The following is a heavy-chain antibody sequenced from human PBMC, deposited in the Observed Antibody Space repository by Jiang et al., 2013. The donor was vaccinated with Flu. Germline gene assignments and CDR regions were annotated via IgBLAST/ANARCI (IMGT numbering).Heavy chain of an antibody. V-gene: IGHV4-59*11. CDR1: GGSIRSHY. CDR3: ARGHGSYSGTGWFDP. D-gene: IGHD1-26*01. J-gene: IGHJ5*02. CDR2: MHATGNT. Sequence: GPGLVKPSETLSLTCTVSGGSIRSHYWNWIRQSPGKGLEWIGYMHATGNTNYNPSLESRVTISIDTSKNQFSLKLTSVTVADTAVYYCARGHGSYSGTGWFDPWGQGTLVTVSS.